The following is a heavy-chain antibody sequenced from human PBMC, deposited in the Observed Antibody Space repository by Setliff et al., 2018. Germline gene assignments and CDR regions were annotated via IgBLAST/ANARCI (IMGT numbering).Heavy chain of an antibody. J-gene: IGHJ6*03. D-gene: IGHD2-15*01. CDR3: AREKVVVVSATSYHYYMDV. V-gene: IGHV3-30*02. CDR1: GFTFSAYS. CDR2: IQYDGGDE. Sequence: GGSLRLSCAASGFTFSAYSMHWVRQAPGKGLEWVAFIQYDGGDEYYADSVKGRFTISRDNSKNTMFLQMNRLRPDDTAVYYCAREKVVVVSATSYHYYMDVWGKGTTVTVSS.